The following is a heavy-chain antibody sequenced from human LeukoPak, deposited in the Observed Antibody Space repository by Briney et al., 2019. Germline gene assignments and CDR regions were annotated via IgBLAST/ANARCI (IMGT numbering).Heavy chain of an antibody. CDR3: ARDKNAYYYDETGAFDI. Sequence: ASVKVSCKAPGGTFSSYAISWVRQAPGQGLEWMGRIIHIFGTANYAQKFQGRVTITTDGSTSTAYMELSSLRSEDTAVYYCARDKNAYYYDETGAFDIWGQGTMVTVSS. CDR2: IIHIFGTA. D-gene: IGHD3-22*01. J-gene: IGHJ3*02. CDR1: GGTFSSYA. V-gene: IGHV1-69*05.